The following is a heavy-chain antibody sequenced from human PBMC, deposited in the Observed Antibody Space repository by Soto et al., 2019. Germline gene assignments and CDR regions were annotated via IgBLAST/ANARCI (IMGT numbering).Heavy chain of an antibody. D-gene: IGHD6-13*01. CDR1: GGSISSSSYY. Sequence: SETLSLTCTVSGGSISSSSYYWGWIRQPPGKGLEWIGSIYYSGSTYYNPSLKSRVTISVDTSKNQFSLKLSSVTAADTAVYYCIVAAGPWDWFDPWGQGTLVTVS. V-gene: IGHV4-39*01. J-gene: IGHJ5*02. CDR3: IVAAGPWDWFDP. CDR2: IYYSGST.